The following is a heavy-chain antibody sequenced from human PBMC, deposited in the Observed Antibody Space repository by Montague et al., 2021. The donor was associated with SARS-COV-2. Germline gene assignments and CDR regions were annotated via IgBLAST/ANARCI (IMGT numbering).Heavy chain of an antibody. D-gene: IGHD7-27*01. Sequence: SLRLSCAASGFTFGSYWMSWVRQAPGKGLEWVASIKQDESKKSYXDSVKGRFTISRDNAKNSLYLQMHSLRAEDTAVYYCATDQNWAFDCWGQGALVTVSS. CDR3: ATDQNWAFDC. CDR2: IKQDESKK. CDR1: GFTFGSYW. V-gene: IGHV3-7*01. J-gene: IGHJ4*02.